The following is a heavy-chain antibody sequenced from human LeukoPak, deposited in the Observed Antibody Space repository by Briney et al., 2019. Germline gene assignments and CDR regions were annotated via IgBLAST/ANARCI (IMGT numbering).Heavy chain of an antibody. J-gene: IGHJ4*02. D-gene: IGHD5-18*01. CDR1: GFTFSSYG. CDR3: ARCTHTWIQLWVLDY. Sequence: GGSLRLSCAASGFTFSSYGMHWVRQAPGKGLEGVAVIWYDGSNKHYADSVKGRFTISRDNSKNTLYLQMNSLRAEDTAVYYCARCTHTWIQLWVLDYWGQGTLVTVSS. V-gene: IGHV3-33*01. CDR2: IWYDGSNK.